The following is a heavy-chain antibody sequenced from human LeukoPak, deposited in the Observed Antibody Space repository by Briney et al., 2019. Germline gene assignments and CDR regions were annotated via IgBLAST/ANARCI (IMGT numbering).Heavy chain of an antibody. D-gene: IGHD2-2*01. J-gene: IGHJ5*02. CDR3: AREEGYCSSTSCPNWFDP. V-gene: IGHV1-2*02. Sequence: ASVKVSCKASGYTFTGYYMHWVRQAPGQGLEWMGWINPNSGGTNYAQKFQGRVTMTRDTSIGTAYMELSRLRSDDTAVYYCAREEGYCSSTSCPNWFDPWGQGTLVTVSS. CDR1: GYTFTGYY. CDR2: INPNSGGT.